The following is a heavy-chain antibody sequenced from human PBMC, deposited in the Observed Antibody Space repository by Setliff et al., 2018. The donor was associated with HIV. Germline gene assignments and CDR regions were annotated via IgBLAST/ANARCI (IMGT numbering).Heavy chain of an antibody. CDR2: IYPGDFVT. CDR3: TRRRRAPGIEDLEAY. D-gene: IGHD1-26*01. V-gene: IGHV5-51*04. CDR1: GYSFTNYW. Sequence: SLKISCQASGYSFTNYWIGWVRQMPGKGLEWIGVIYPGDFVTRYGPSFQGQVFISADRPITTAYLQWDSLKASDTAMYYCTRRRRAPGIEDLEAYWGQGTLVTVS. J-gene: IGHJ4*02.